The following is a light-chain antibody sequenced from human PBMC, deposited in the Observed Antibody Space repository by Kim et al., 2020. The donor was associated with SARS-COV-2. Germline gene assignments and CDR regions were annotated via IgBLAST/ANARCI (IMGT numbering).Light chain of an antibody. V-gene: IGLV3-19*01. Sequence: VALGQTVRFTCQGDSLRSYYATWYQQKPGQAPLLVIYGKNNRPSGIPDRFSRSSSGNTASLTITGTQAGDEADYYCNSRDSNDNVVFGGGTKLTVL. CDR1: SLRSYY. J-gene: IGLJ2*01. CDR2: GKN. CDR3: NSRDSNDNVV.